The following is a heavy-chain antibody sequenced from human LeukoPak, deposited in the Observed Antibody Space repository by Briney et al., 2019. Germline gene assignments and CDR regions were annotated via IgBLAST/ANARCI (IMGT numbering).Heavy chain of an antibody. J-gene: IGHJ4*02. Sequence: GGSLRLSCAASGFTFSSYAMHWVRQAPGKGLEWVAVISYDGSNKYYADSVKGRFTISRDNSKNTLYLQMNSLRAEDTAVYYCARSRDGYTYYFDYWGQGNLVTVSS. CDR1: GFTFSSYA. D-gene: IGHD5-24*01. CDR3: ARSRDGYTYYFDY. V-gene: IGHV3-30-3*01. CDR2: ISYDGSNK.